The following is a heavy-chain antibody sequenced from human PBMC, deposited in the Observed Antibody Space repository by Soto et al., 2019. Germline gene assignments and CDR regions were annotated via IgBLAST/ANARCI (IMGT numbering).Heavy chain of an antibody. Sequence: VGSLRLSCAVSGFTLSDHYIDWVRQAPGKGLEWVGRSRDKPQGYSTAYAASVKGRFTTSRDESKNSAYLQMNSLKTEDTAVYYCVRATYFSDSTGYTRCLDYWGQGTLVTVSS. CDR2: SRDKPQGYST. CDR3: VRATYFSDSTGYTRCLDY. CDR1: GFTLSDHY. D-gene: IGHD3-22*01. J-gene: IGHJ4*02. V-gene: IGHV3-72*01.